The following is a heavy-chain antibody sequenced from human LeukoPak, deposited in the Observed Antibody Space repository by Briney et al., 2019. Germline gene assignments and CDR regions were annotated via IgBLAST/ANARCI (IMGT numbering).Heavy chain of an antibody. CDR2: INTNTGNP. V-gene: IGHV7-4-1*02. Sequence: ASVKVSCKASGYTFTSYAMNWVRQAPGQGLERMGWINTNTGNPTYAQGFTGRFVFSLDTSVSTAYLQISSLKAEDTAVYYCARDNYDFWSGYYSFDYWGQGTLVTVSS. D-gene: IGHD3-3*01. CDR1: GYTFTSYA. J-gene: IGHJ4*02. CDR3: ARDNYDFWSGYYSFDY.